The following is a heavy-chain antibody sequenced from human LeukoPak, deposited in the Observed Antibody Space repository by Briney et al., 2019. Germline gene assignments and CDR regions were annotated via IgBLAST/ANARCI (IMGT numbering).Heavy chain of an antibody. J-gene: IGHJ6*03. V-gene: IGHV4-39*01. Sequence: PSETLSLTCTVSGGSISSSSYSWGWIRQPPGKGLEWIGSIYYSGSTYYNPSLKSRVTISVDTSKNQFSLKLSSVTAADTAVYYCARGSSSWYYYMDVWGKGTTVTVSS. D-gene: IGHD6-13*01. CDR2: IYYSGST. CDR3: ARGSSSWYYYMDV. CDR1: GGSISSSSYS.